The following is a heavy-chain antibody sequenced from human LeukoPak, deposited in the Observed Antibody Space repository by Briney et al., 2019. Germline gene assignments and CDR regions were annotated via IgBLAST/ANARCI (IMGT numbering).Heavy chain of an antibody. CDR1: GYTFTSYG. CDR3: ARDFGSGGRIDY. V-gene: IGHV1-18*01. Sequence: ASVKVSCKASGYTFTSYGINWVRQASGQGLEWVGWISAYNGNTNYAQKLQGRVTMTTDTSTSTAYMELRSLRSDDTAVYYCARDFGSGGRIDYWGQGTLVTVSS. CDR2: ISAYNGNT. D-gene: IGHD2-15*01. J-gene: IGHJ4*02.